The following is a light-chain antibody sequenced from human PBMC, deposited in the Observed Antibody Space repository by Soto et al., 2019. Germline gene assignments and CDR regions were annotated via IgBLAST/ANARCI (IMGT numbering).Light chain of an antibody. Sequence: QSVVTQPPSASGTPGQGVTISCSGSSSNIGVNTVNWYQQLPGTAPKLLIYSNNLRPSGVPDRFSGSKSGTSASLAISGLQAADEADYYCSLYTSENTYVFGTGTKLTVL. V-gene: IGLV1-44*01. CDR2: SNN. CDR3: SLYTSENTYV. CDR1: SSNIGVNT. J-gene: IGLJ1*01.